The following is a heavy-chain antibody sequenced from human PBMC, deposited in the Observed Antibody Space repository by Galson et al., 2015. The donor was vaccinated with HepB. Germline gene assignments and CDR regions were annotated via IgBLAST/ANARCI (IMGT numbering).Heavy chain of an antibody. CDR1: GGTFSSYA. CDR3: ARGLGYGGYCSSTSCYGDYYFDY. J-gene: IGHJ4*02. V-gene: IGHV1-69*13. CDR2: IIPIFGTA. D-gene: IGHD2-2*01. Sequence: SVKVSCKASGGTFSSYAISWVRQAPGQGLEWMGGIIPIFGTANYAQKFQGRVTITADESTSTAYMELSSLRSEDTAVYYCARGLGYGGYCSSTSCYGDYYFDYWGQGTLVTVSS.